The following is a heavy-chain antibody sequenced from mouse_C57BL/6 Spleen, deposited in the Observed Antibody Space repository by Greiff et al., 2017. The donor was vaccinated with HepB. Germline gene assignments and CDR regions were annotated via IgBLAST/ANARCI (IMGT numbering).Heavy chain of an antibody. Sequence: QVQLQQPGAELVKPGASVKLSCKASGYTFTSYWIHWVKQRPGQGLEWIGMIHPNSGSTNYNEKFKSKATLTVDKSSSTAYMQLSSLTSEDSAVYYCARGGGYPWFAYWGQGTLVTVSA. CDR2: IHPNSGST. V-gene: IGHV1-64*01. D-gene: IGHD2-2*01. CDR1: GYTFTSYW. CDR3: ARGGGYPWFAY. J-gene: IGHJ3*01.